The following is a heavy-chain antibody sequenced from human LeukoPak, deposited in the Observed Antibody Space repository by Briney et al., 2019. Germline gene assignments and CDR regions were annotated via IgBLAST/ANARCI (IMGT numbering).Heavy chain of an antibody. J-gene: IGHJ4*02. CDR1: GVNVSTNY. CDR3: ARDRGYYDTN. Sequence: GGSLRLSCAASGVNVSTNYMSWVRQAPGKGLEWVSVIYRGGTADYADSVKGRFTISRHNSKNTLYIQMNSLRAEDTAVYYCARDRGYYDTNWGQGTLVTVSS. D-gene: IGHD3-22*01. V-gene: IGHV3-53*04. CDR2: IYRGGTA.